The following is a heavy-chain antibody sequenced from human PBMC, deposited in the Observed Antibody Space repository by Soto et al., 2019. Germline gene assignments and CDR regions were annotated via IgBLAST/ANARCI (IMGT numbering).Heavy chain of an antibody. CDR2: IYYSGST. CDR3: ARERGAARAFDY. CDR1: GGSISSYY. D-gene: IGHD6-6*01. J-gene: IGHJ4*02. V-gene: IGHV4-59*01. Sequence: QVQLQESGPGLVKPSETLSLTCTVSGGSISSYYWSWIRQPPGKGLEWIGYIYYSGSTNYNPSLTSRVTISVDTSKNQFSLKLSSVTAADTAVYYCARERGAARAFDYWGQGTLVTVSS.